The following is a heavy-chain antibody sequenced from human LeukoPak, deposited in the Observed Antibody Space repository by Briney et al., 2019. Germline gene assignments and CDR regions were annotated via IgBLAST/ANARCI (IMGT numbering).Heavy chain of an antibody. CDR3: ARRYDFWSGYYYYYYMDV. CDR1: GGSISSSSYY. V-gene: IGHV4-39*01. Sequence: TSETLSLTCTVSGGSISSSSYYWGWIRQPPGKGLEWIGSIYYSGSTYYNPSLKSRVTISVDTSKNQFSLKLSSVTAADTAVYYCARRYDFWSGYYYYYYMDVWGKGTAVTVSS. D-gene: IGHD3-3*01. CDR2: IYYSGST. J-gene: IGHJ6*03.